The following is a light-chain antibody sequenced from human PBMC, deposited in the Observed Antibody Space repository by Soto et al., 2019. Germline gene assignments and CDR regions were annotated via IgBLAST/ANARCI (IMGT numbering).Light chain of an antibody. V-gene: IGKV3-20*01. CDR3: HQFSLPRT. J-gene: IGKJ1*01. CDR2: GAS. CDR1: QSVSGRY. Sequence: EIVMTQSPATLAVSPGERATLSYRASQSVSGRYLAWYQQKPGKAPRLVIYGASIRATGIPDRLSGSGSGTDFTLTIRRLEPEDSAVYYCHQFSLPRTFGQGTKVDIK.